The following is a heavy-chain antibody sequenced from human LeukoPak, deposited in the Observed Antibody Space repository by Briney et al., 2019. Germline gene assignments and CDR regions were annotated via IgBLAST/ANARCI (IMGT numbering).Heavy chain of an antibody. CDR3: ARDRPYYDSSGYYYFRAFDI. CDR1: GGSISSSSYY. D-gene: IGHD3-22*01. J-gene: IGHJ3*02. V-gene: IGHV4-39*07. Sequence: SETLSLTCTVSGGSISSSSYYWGWIRQPPGKGLEWIGSIYYSGSTNYNPSLKSRVTISVDTSKNQFSLKLSSVTAADTAVYYCARDRPYYDSSGYYYFRAFDIWGQGTMVTVSS. CDR2: IYYSGST.